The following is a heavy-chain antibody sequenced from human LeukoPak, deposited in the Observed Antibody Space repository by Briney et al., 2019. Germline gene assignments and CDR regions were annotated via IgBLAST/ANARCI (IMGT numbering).Heavy chain of an antibody. CDR3: AKGAHYDGRGDYYDY. D-gene: IGHD3-22*01. Sequence: PGGSLRLSCAASGFTFSNYAMNWVRQAPGKGLEWVSVISGSGGSTDYTDSVKGRFTISRDSSKNTLYLQMNSLRAEDTAAYYCAKGAHYDGRGDYYDYWGQGTLVTVSP. J-gene: IGHJ4*02. CDR1: GFTFSNYA. CDR2: ISGSGGST. V-gene: IGHV3-23*01.